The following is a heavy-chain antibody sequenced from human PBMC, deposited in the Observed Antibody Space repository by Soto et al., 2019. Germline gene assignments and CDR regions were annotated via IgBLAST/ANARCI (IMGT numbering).Heavy chain of an antibody. J-gene: IGHJ5*02. CDR2: IYYSGST. Sequence: QVQLQESGPGLVKPSQTLSLTCTVSGGSISSGGYYWNWIRQHPGKGLEWIGYIYYSGSTYYNPTIKSRITISVDTSKNQFSLKMSYVTYADTTAYYCARSVFPWGQGTLVTVSS. CDR1: GGSISSGGYY. CDR3: ARSVFP. V-gene: IGHV4-31*03.